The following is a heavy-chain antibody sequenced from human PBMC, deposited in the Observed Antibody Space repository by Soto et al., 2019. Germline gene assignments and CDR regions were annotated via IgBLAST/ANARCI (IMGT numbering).Heavy chain of an antibody. CDR2: TNPNSGDT. V-gene: IGHV1-2*02. D-gene: IGHD5-18*01. CDR3: ATRYSYVHF. Sequence: ASVKVSCKSSGYAFTGYYIHWVRQAPGQGLEWMGWTNPNSGDTNYAQKFQGRVTMTRDTSFSTAYMELSSLRSDDTAVYYCATRYSYVHFWGQGTLVTVSS. J-gene: IGHJ4*02. CDR1: GYAFTGYY.